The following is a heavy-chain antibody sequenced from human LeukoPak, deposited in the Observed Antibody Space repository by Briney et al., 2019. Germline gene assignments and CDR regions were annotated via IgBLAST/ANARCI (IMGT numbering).Heavy chain of an antibody. CDR3: AKGSAGSGYSGYDYFEYFQH. V-gene: IGHV3-30*18. Sequence: GGSLRLSCAASGFTFSSYGMHWVRQAPGKGLEWVAVISYDGSNKYYADSVKGRFTISRDNSKNTLYLQMNSLRAEDTAVYYCAKGSAGSGYSGYDYFEYFQHWGQGTLVTVSS. J-gene: IGHJ1*01. D-gene: IGHD5-12*01. CDR1: GFTFSSYG. CDR2: ISYDGSNK.